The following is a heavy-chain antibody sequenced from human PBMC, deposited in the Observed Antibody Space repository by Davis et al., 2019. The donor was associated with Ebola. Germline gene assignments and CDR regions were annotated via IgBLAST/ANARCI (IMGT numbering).Heavy chain of an antibody. D-gene: IGHD3-3*01. CDR3: TKSPPEGEFWSGCSDS. V-gene: IGHV1-2*02. Sequence: ASVKVSCKTSGYIFRNYYLNWVRQAPGQRLEWLGFINPNNSATNYPAKFQGRVTMTMDTSINTAYLEVNRLTSDDTAVYYCTKSPPEGEFWSGCSDSWGQGTLVTVSS. CDR2: INPNNSAT. CDR1: GYIFRNYY. J-gene: IGHJ4*02.